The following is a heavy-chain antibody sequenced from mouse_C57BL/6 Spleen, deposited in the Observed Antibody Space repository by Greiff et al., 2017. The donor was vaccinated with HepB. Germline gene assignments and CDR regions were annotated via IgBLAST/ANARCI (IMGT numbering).Heavy chain of an antibody. D-gene: IGHD2-12*01. CDR1: GFTFSDYG. CDR3: ARRRPFYAMDY. J-gene: IGHJ4*01. Sequence: EVQVVESGGGLVKPGGSLKLSCAASGFTFSDYGMHWVRQAPEKGLEWVAYISSGSSTIYYADTVKGRFTISRDNAKNTLFLQMTSLRSEDTAMYYCARRRPFYAMDYWGQGTSVTVSS. CDR2: ISSGSSTI. V-gene: IGHV5-17*01.